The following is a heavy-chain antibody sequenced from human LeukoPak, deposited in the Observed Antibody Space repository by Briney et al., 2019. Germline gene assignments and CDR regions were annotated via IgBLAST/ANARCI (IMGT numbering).Heavy chain of an antibody. V-gene: IGHV3-30*02. D-gene: IGHD6-19*01. Sequence: PAGGSLRLSCAASGFTFSSYGMHWVRQAPGKGLEWVAFIRYDGSNKYYADSVKGRFTISRDNSKNTLYLQMNSLRAEDTAVYYCAKAPAYSSGWYPGEPSAGAFDIWGQGTMVTVSS. CDR1: GFTFSSYG. CDR3: AKAPAYSSGWYPGEPSAGAFDI. CDR2: IRYDGSNK. J-gene: IGHJ3*02.